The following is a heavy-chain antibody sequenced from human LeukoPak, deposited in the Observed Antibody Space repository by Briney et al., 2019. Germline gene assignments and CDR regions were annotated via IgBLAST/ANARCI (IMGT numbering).Heavy chain of an antibody. J-gene: IGHJ4*02. CDR2: ISSSSSYI. CDR3: ARDQAYYYGSGTIDY. D-gene: IGHD3-10*01. CDR1: GFTFSSYA. Sequence: GGSLRLSCAASGFTFSSYAMNWVRQAPGKGLEWVSSISSSSSYIYYADSVKGRFTISRDNAKNSLYLQMNSLRAEDTAVYYRARDQAYYYGSGTIDYWGQGTLVTVSS. V-gene: IGHV3-21*01.